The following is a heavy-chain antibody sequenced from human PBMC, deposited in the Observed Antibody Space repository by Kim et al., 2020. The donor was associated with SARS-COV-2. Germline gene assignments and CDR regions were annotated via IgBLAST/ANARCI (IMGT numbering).Heavy chain of an antibody. CDR2: IRGSDGKI. D-gene: IGHD2-15*01. CDR1: GFTFSTYE. J-gene: IGHJ4*02. CDR3: ANLQPTEPTSGY. V-gene: IGHV3-23*01. Sequence: GGSLRLSCAASGFTFSTYEMSWVRQAPGKGLGWVSVIRGSDGKIYYADSVKGRFTISRDNSKNTLYLQMNSLRAEDTAIYYCANLQPTEPTSGYWGLGT.